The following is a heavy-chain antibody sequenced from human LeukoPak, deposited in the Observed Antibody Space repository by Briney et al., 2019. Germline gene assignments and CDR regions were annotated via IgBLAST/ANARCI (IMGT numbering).Heavy chain of an antibody. D-gene: IGHD3-16*01. CDR1: GFTFGTYW. V-gene: IGHV3-74*01. J-gene: IGHJ3*01. CDR2: IHKDGSST. Sequence: GGSLRLSCGASGFTFGTYWMHWVRQAPGKGLVWVSRIHKDGSSTNYADAVKGRFTISRDNARNTLYLQMNSLRAEDTALYYCAVWGGGGFDFWGQGTMVTVSS. CDR3: AVWGGGGFDF.